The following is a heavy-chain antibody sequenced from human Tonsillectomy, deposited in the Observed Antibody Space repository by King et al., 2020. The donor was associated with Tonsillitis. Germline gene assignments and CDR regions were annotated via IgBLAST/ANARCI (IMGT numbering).Heavy chain of an antibody. D-gene: IGHD2-2*01. CDR3: AGDRDIVVVPAAPYDY. J-gene: IGHJ4*02. V-gene: IGHV1-18*01. CDR1: GYTFTNYG. CDR2: ISAYSYHI. Sequence: VQLVESGADVKKPGASVKVSCKASGYTFTNYGISWVRQAPGQGLEWMGWISAYSYHINYAQKFQGRVTLTTDKSTSTAYMALRSLRSDDTAVYFCAGDRDIVVVPAAPYDYWGQGTLVTVSS.